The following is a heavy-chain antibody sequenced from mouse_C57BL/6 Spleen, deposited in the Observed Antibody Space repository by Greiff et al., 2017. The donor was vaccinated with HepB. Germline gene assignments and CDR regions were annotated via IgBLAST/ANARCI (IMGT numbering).Heavy chain of an antibody. J-gene: IGHJ1*03. CDR2: IYPSDSET. D-gene: IGHD1-1*01. CDR1: GYTFTSYW. Sequence: QVQLQQPGVELVRPGSSVKLSCKASGYTFTSYWMDWVKQRPGQGLEWIGNIYPSDSETHYNQKFKDKATLTVDKSSSTAYMQLSSLTSEDSAVYYCARGPFITTVVATSYWYFDVWGTGTTVTVSS. CDR3: ARGPFITTVVATSYWYFDV. V-gene: IGHV1-61*01.